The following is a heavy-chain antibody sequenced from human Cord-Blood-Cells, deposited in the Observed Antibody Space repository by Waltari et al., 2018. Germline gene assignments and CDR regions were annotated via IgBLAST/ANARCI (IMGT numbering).Heavy chain of an antibody. Sequence: EVQLVESGGGLIQPGGSLRLSCAASGFTVSSNYMSWVRQAPGKGLGWVSVIYSCGSTYDADSVKGRFTISRDNSKNTLYLQMNSLRAEDTAVYYCARDLPSGGYDDYWGQGTLVTVSS. CDR3: ARDLPSGGYDDY. D-gene: IGHD5-12*01. CDR1: GFTVSSNY. J-gene: IGHJ4*02. V-gene: IGHV3-53*01. CDR2: IYSCGST.